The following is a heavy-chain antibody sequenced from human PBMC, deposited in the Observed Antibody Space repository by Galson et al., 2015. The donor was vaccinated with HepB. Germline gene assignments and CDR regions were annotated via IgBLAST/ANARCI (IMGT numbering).Heavy chain of an antibody. V-gene: IGHV4-59*01. J-gene: IGHJ6*03. CDR2: MYYSGST. CDR3: ARGPLSDYYMDV. Sequence: ATLSLTCTVSGGSINRYYWSWIRQTPGKGLEFIGFMYYSGSTSYNPSLRSRVIMSVDTSNNQFPLRLSSVTAADTAVYYCARGPLSDYYMDVWGKGTTVTVSS. CDR1: GGSINRYY. D-gene: IGHD2/OR15-2a*01.